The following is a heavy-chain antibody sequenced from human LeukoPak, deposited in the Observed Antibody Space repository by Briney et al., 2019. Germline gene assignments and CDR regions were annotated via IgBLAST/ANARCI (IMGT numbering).Heavy chain of an antibody. CDR1: GFTFSSYG. V-gene: IGHV3-30*18. CDR2: ISYDGSNK. Sequence: PGGSLRLSCAASGFTFSSYGMHWVRQAPGKGLEWVPVISYDGSNKYYADSVKGRFTISRDNSKNTLYLQMNSLRAEDTAVYYCAKSLVGATPSDDAFDIWGQGTMVTVSS. CDR3: AKSLVGATPSDDAFDI. J-gene: IGHJ3*02. D-gene: IGHD1-26*01.